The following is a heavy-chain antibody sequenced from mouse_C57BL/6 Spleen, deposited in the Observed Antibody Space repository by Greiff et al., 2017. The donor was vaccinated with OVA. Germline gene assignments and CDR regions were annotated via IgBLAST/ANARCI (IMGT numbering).Heavy chain of an antibody. CDR3: ARSDYGNYVGDFDY. CDR2: IYPGDGDT. J-gene: IGHJ2*01. CDR1: GYAFSSYW. D-gene: IGHD2-1*01. V-gene: IGHV1-80*01. Sequence: QVQLQQSGAELVKPGASVKISCKASGYAFSSYWMNWVKQRPGKGLEWIGQIYPGDGDTNYNGKFKGKATLTADKSSSTAYMQLSSLTSEDSAVYFCARSDYGNYVGDFDYWGQGTTLTVSS.